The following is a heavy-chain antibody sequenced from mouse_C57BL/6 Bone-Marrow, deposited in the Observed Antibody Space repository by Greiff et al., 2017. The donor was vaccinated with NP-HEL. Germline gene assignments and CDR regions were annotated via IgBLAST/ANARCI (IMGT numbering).Heavy chain of an antibody. Sequence: QVQLQQPGAELVKPGASVKLSCKASGYTFTSYWMQWVKQRPGQGLEWIGEIDPSDSYPNYNQKFKGKATLTVDTSSSTAYMQLSSLTSEDSAVYYCARDGKAYGSSYDYWGQGTTLTVSS. CDR2: IDPSDSYP. CDR1: GYTFTSYW. CDR3: ARDGKAYGSSYDY. D-gene: IGHD1-1*01. V-gene: IGHV1-50*01. J-gene: IGHJ2*01.